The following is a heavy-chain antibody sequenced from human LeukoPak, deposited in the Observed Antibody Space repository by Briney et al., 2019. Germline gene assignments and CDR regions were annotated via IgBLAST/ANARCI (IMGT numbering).Heavy chain of an antibody. CDR2: IKQDGSEK. D-gene: IGHD5-18*01. Sequence: GGSLRLSCAASGFTFSSYWMSWVRQAPGKGLEWVANIKQDGSEKYYVDSVKGRFTISRDNSKNSLYLQMNSLRTEDTALYYCAKGYGYGGIYYFDYWGQGTLVTVSS. CDR3: AKGYGYGGIYYFDY. J-gene: IGHJ4*02. CDR1: GFTFSSYW. V-gene: IGHV3-7*03.